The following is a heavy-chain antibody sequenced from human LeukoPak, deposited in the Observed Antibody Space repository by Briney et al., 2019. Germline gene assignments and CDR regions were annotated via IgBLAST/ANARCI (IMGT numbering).Heavy chain of an antibody. D-gene: IGHD5-24*01. Sequence: KSSETLSLMCTVSGGSLIMNNYYWGWLRQPPGKGLEWIGSLSHSGSTFYNPSLKSRVAMSVDTSKNHFSLKMSSVTAADAATYFCARQGTWIQLGHFDYWGQGILITVSS. CDR3: ARQGTWIQLGHFDY. J-gene: IGHJ4*02. CDR2: LSHSGST. CDR1: GGSLIMNNYY. V-gene: IGHV4-39*01.